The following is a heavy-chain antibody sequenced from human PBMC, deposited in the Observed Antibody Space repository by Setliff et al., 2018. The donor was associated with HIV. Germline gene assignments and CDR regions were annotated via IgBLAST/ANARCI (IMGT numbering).Heavy chain of an antibody. CDR1: GGSISSDY. Sequence: SETLSLTCTVSGGSISSDYWSWIRQPPGKGLEWIGYIYYSGSTNYNPSLKSRVTISVVTSKNQFSLKLSSVTAADTAVYYCARDFKRYNSPCRFDPWGQGTLVTVSS. CDR3: ARDFKRYNSPCRFDP. CDR2: IYYSGST. V-gene: IGHV4-59*12. J-gene: IGHJ5*02. D-gene: IGHD6-13*01.